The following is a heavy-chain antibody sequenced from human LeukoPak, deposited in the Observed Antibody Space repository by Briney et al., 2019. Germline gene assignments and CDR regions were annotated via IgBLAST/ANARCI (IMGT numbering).Heavy chain of an antibody. J-gene: IGHJ4*02. V-gene: IGHV4-4*02. D-gene: IGHD3-16*01. Sequence: SETLSLTCAVSGGSISSSNWWSWVRQPPGKGLEWIGEIFHGGSTNYNPSLQSRVTISVDKSKNQFSLKLSSVTAADTAVYYCARDRTFGGVDYWGQGTLVTVSS. CDR2: IFHGGST. CDR1: GGSISSSNW. CDR3: ARDRTFGGVDY.